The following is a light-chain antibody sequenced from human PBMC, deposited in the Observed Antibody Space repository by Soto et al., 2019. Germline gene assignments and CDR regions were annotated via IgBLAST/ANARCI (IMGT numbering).Light chain of an antibody. Sequence: EIVMTQSPATLSMSPGERATLSCRASQSVGTNLAWFQQKPGQAPRLLIYGASTWASGIPVRFSGGGSGTDSTLTIDNLEPEDFAIYYCQQRSNWPPITFGQGTRLEI. CDR1: QSVGTN. J-gene: IGKJ5*01. CDR2: GAS. CDR3: QQRSNWPPIT. V-gene: IGKV3-11*01.